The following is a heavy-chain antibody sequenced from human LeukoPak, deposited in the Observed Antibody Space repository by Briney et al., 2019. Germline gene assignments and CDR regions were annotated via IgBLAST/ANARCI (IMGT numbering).Heavy chain of an antibody. Sequence: PGGSLRLSSSASGFTFIYYAMSWVRQAPGKGLEWVSVIYSGGTTYYADFVKGRFTISRDNSKNTLYLQMNSLRAEDSAVYYCGRVEVGGSSDAFYIWGQGAMVTASS. D-gene: IGHD1-26*01. J-gene: IGHJ3*02. CDR2: IYSGGTT. V-gene: IGHV3-66*01. CDR1: GFTFIYYA. CDR3: GRVEVGGSSDAFYI.